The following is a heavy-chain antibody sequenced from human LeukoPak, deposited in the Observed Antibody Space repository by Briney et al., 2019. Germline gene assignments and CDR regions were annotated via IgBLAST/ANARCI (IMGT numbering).Heavy chain of an antibody. D-gene: IGHD3-22*01. J-gene: IGHJ3*02. Sequence: GASVKVSCKASGYTFTGYYMHWVRQAPGQGLAWMGWINPNSGGTNYAQKFQGRVTMTRDTSISTAYMELSRLRSDDTAVYYCARGSYYDSSGYYGFDIWGQGTMVTVSS. CDR3: ARGSYYDSSGYYGFDI. CDR2: INPNSGGT. V-gene: IGHV1-2*02. CDR1: GYTFTGYY.